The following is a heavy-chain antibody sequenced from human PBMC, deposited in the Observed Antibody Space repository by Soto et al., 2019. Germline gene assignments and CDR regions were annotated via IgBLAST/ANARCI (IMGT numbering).Heavy chain of an antibody. CDR2: ISGNNGKA. CDR3: VIESGVAVIVKGEFEF. D-gene: IGHD3-10*01. Sequence: VQLVQSGAEVKKPGASVTVSCKASGFTFSRHSISWVRQAPGQGLEWMGWISGNNGKAHYAAKFQDRVNMTTETSTKTAHMELRSLRSDDTAIYYCVIESGVAVIVKGEFEFWGQGTLVTVSS. CDR1: GFTFSRHS. J-gene: IGHJ4*02. V-gene: IGHV1-18*04.